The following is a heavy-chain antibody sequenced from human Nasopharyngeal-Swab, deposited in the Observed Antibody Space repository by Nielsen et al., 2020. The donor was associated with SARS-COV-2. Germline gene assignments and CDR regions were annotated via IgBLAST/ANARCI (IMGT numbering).Heavy chain of an antibody. V-gene: IGHV3-74*01. CDR2: INSDGSST. CDR3: AKVASGGMDV. Sequence: WIRQPPGKGLVWVSRINSDGSSTSYADSVKGRFTISRDNAKNTLYLQMNSLRAEDTAVYYCAKVASGGMDVWGQGTTVTVSS. J-gene: IGHJ6*02.